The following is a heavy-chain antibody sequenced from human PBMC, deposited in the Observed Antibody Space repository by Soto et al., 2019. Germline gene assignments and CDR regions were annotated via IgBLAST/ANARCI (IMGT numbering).Heavy chain of an antibody. V-gene: IGHV3-33*01. D-gene: IGHD3-9*01. CDR1: GFTFSSYG. CDR3: ARAGWVLRYFDWLRLPCGMDV. J-gene: IGHJ6*02. CDR2: IWYDGSNK. Sequence: QVQLVESGGGVVQPGRPLRLSCAASGFTFSSYGMHWVRQAPGKGLEWVAVIWYDGSNKYYADSVKGRFTISRDNSKNTLYLQMNSLRAEDTAVYYCARAGWVLRYFDWLRLPCGMDVWGQGTTVTVSS.